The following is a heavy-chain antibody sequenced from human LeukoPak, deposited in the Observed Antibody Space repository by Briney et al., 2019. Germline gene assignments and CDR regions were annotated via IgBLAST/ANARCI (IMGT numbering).Heavy chain of an antibody. V-gene: IGHV4-59*01. CDR1: GGSISSYY. Sequence: PSETLSLTCTVPGGSISSYYWSWIRQPPGKGLEWIGYIYYSGSTNYNPSLKSRVTISVDTSKNQFPLKLSSVTAADTAVYYCAREQVLHYYGSGKDAFDIWGQGTMVTVSS. J-gene: IGHJ3*02. CDR3: AREQVLHYYGSGKDAFDI. CDR2: IYYSGST. D-gene: IGHD3-10*01.